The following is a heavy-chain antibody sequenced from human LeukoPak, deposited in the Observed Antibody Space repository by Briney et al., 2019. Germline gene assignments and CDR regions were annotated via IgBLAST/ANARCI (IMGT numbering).Heavy chain of an antibody. CDR1: GGSISSYY. Sequence: SETLSLTCTVSGGSISSYYWSWIRQPPGKGLEWIGYIYYSGSTNYNPSLKSRVTISVDTSKNQFSLKLSSVTAADTTVYYCARRRLLDAFDIWGQGTMVTVSS. V-gene: IGHV4-59*01. J-gene: IGHJ3*02. CDR3: ARRRLLDAFDI. D-gene: IGHD2-15*01. CDR2: IYYSGST.